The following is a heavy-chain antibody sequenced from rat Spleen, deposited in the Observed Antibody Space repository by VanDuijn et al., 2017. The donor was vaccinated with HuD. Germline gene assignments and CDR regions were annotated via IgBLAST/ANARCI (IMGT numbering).Heavy chain of an antibody. Sequence: EVQLVESGGGLVQPGGSLKLSCAASGFTFSDYNMAWVRQAPKKGLEWVAGITYDGSGTFHRDSVKGRFTISRDNAENIVYLQMNSLRSEDTATYYCAKDRDGGYAFAYWGQGTLVTVSS. CDR1: GFTFSDYN. J-gene: IGHJ3*01. CDR2: ITYDGSGT. V-gene: IGHV5-7*01. CDR3: AKDRDGGYAFAY. D-gene: IGHD1-11*01.